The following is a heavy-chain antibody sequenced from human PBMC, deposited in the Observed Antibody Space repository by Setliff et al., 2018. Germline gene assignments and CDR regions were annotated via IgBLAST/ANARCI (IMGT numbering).Heavy chain of an antibody. CDR3: ARDLNRWFGEFAFDI. V-gene: IGHV1-18*01. J-gene: IGHJ3*02. D-gene: IGHD3-10*01. CDR2: VSDNNGNT. CDR1: GYRFSTYG. Sequence: ASVKVSCKASGYRFSTYGISWVRQAPGQGLEWMAWVSDNNGNTNYAKSFQGRVTMNTDTSTSTAYMELSSLRSDDTAVYYCARDLNRWFGEFAFDIWGQGTMVTVSS.